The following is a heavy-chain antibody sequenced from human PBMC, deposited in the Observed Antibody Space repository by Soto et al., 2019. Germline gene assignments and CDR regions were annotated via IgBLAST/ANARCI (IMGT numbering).Heavy chain of an antibody. Sequence: QVQLVESGGGVVQPGRSLRLSCAASGFTFSSYAMHWVRQAPGKGLEWVAVISYDGSNKYYADSVKGRFTISRDNSKNTLYLPMNSLSAEDTAVYYCARGSGEIGAAAGGFDPWGQGTLVTVSS. D-gene: IGHD6-25*01. CDR1: GFTFSSYA. V-gene: IGHV3-30-3*01. CDR2: ISYDGSNK. CDR3: ARGSGEIGAAAGGFDP. J-gene: IGHJ5*02.